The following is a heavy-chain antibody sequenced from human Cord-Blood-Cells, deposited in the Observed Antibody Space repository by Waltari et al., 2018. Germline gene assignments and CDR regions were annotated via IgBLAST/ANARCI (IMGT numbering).Heavy chain of an antibody. V-gene: IGHV4-39*01. Sequence: QLQLQESGPGLVKPSETLSLTYTVSGGSIRSSSYYLGWIRQPPGKGLEWIGIIYYSGSTFSSPSLKRRVTISGDTSKNQFSLKRSSVTAADTALYYCASKWNYYFDYWGQGTLVTVSS. CDR2: IYYSGST. CDR1: GGSIRSSSYY. J-gene: IGHJ4*02. CDR3: ASKWNYYFDY. D-gene: IGHD1-7*01.